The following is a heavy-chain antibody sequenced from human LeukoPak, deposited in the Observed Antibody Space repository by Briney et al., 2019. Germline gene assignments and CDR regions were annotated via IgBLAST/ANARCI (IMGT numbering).Heavy chain of an antibody. V-gene: IGHV1-8*02. Sequence: ASVKVSCKASGYTFTNYDINWVRQATGHALEWLGWMNPNSGNTGYAQKFQGRVTLTRDTSISTAYMELSSLRSEDTAVYYCARGRKRPHCSGGSCYLYCYYMDVWGKGTTVTVSS. CDR2: MNPNSGNT. CDR3: ARGRKRPHCSGGSCYLYCYYMDV. CDR1: GYTFTNYD. D-gene: IGHD2-15*01. J-gene: IGHJ6*03.